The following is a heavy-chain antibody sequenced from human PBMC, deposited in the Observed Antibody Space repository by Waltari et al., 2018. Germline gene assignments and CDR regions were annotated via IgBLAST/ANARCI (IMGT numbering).Heavy chain of an antibody. Sequence: EVNLVESGGALVQPGGSLRLSCEASGFSFSDSSMHWVRQAPGKGLEWVSYISSKRGNIDYADSVRGRFTISRDNVENSLHLQMDSLRVEDTAVYYCARGLPGYYFDYWGQGTLVTVSS. CDR1: GFSFSDSS. J-gene: IGHJ4*02. CDR2: ISSKRGNI. CDR3: ARGLPGYYFDY. V-gene: IGHV3-48*01.